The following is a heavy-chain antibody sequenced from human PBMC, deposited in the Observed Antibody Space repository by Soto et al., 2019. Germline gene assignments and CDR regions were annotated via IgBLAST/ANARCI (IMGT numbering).Heavy chain of an antibody. J-gene: IGHJ6*02. Sequence: GASVKVSCKASRYTFTGYYMHWVRQAPGQGLEWMGWINPNSGGTNYAQKFQGWVTMTRDTSISTAYMELSRLRSDDTAVYYCARDHSGYSSGWCGYYYYGMDVWGQGTTVTVSS. CDR2: INPNSGGT. CDR3: ARDHSGYSSGWCGYYYYGMDV. CDR1: RYTFTGYY. V-gene: IGHV1-2*04. D-gene: IGHD6-19*01.